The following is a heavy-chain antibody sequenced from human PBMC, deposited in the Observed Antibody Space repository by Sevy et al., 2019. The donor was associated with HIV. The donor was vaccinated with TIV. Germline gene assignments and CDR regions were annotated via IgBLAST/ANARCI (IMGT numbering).Heavy chain of an antibody. D-gene: IGHD5-18*01. CDR1: GFTVSSNY. CDR3: ARDRTRPLRDTAMVENYYYYYYGMDV. CDR2: IYSGGST. V-gene: IGHV3-53*01. Sequence: GGSLRLSCAASGFTVSSNYMSWVRQAPGKGLEWVSVIYSGGSTYYADSVKGRFTISSDNSKNTRYLQMNSLRAEDTAVYYCARDRTRPLRDTAMVENYYYYYYGMDVWGQGTTVTVSS. J-gene: IGHJ6*02.